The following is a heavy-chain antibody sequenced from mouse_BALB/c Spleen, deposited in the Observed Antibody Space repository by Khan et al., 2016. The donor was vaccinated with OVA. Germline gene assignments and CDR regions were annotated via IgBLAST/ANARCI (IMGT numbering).Heavy chain of an antibody. Sequence: QVQLKQSGAELMKPGASVKISCKPTGYTFSSYWIEWVKQRPGHGLEWIGEILPGSNSTNYNERFQGKATITADTSSNTAYLQHSSLTSEDSAIYYCARGNYYGSTSWFGYWGQGTLVTVSA. D-gene: IGHD1-1*01. CDR1: GYTFSSYW. V-gene: IGHV1-9*01. J-gene: IGHJ3*01. CDR2: ILPGSNST. CDR3: ARGNYYGSTSWFGY.